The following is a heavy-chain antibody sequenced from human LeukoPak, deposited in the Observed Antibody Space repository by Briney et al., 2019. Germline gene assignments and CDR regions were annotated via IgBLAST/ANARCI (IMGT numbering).Heavy chain of an antibody. CDR1: GFTFSNYA. CDR3: AKDQRGEQQPSSLYVMDV. CDR2: ISGSGGRT. D-gene: IGHD6-13*01. V-gene: IGHV3-23*01. Sequence: GGSLRLSCAASGFTFSNYAMSWVRQAPGKGLEWVSAISGSGGRTYYADSVKGRFTISRDKSKSTLYLQMNSLRAEDTAVYYCAKDQRGEQQPSSLYVMDVWGQGTTVTVFS. J-gene: IGHJ6*02.